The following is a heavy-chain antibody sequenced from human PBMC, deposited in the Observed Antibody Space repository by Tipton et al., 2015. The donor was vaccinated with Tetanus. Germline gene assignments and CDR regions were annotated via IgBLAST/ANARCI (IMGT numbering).Heavy chain of an antibody. CDR1: GGSISSGDYY. D-gene: IGHD3-22*01. Sequence: LRLSCTVSGGSISSGDYYWSWIRQPPGKGLEWIGYIYYSGSTYYNPSLKSRVTISVDTSKNQFSLKLSSVTAADTAVYYCARDYYDSSGYYSRRYFDLWGRGTLVTVSS. J-gene: IGHJ2*01. V-gene: IGHV4-30-4*01. CDR2: IYYSGST. CDR3: ARDYYDSSGYYSRRYFDL.